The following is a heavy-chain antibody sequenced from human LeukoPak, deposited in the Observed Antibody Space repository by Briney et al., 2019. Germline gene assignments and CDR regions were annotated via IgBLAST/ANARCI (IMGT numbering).Heavy chain of an antibody. CDR3: ARVIALPGSGSYYNVFDY. CDR1: VFTFRSYA. D-gene: IGHD3-10*01. J-gene: IGHJ4*02. CDR2: ISYDGSNK. Sequence: QPGGSLRLLCAASVFTFRSYAMHWVRQAPGKGLEGVAVISYDGSNKYYADSVKGRFTISRDNSKNTLYLQMNSLRAEDTAVYYCARVIALPGSGSYYNVFDYWGQGTLVTVSS. V-gene: IGHV3-30*04.